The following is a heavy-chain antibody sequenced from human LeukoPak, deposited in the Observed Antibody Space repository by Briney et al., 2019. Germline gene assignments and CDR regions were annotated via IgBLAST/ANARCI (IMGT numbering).Heavy chain of an antibody. CDR1: GYTFTSYD. CDR3: ARGPPSSDPSGIGAFDI. CDR2: MNPNSGNT. Sequence: SVKVSCKASGYTFTSYDINWVRQATGQGLEWMGWMNPNSGNTGYAQKFQGRVTMTRDTSTSTVYMELSSLRSEDTAVYYCARGPPSSDPSGIGAFDIWGQGTMVTVSS. J-gene: IGHJ3*02. V-gene: IGHV1-8*01. D-gene: IGHD3-22*01.